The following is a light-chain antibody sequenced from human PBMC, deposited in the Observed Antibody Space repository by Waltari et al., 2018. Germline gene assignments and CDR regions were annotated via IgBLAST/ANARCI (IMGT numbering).Light chain of an antibody. V-gene: IGLV2-14*01. CDR1: SSDGGFYNY. J-gene: IGLJ3*02. CDR2: DVS. CDR3: NSYTGSSSWV. Sequence: SALTQPASVSGSPGQSITIPCTGTSSDGGFYNYVSWYQQHPGKAPKLMIYDVSELPSGVSNRFSGSKSGNTAFLTISGLQAEDEADYYCNSYTGSSSWVFGGGTKLTVL.